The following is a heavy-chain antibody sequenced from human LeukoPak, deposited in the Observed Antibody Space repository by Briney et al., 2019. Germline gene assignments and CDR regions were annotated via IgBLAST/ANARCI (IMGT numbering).Heavy chain of an antibody. CDR2: INHSGST. CDR1: GGSFSGYY. J-gene: IGHJ5*02. Sequence: SETLSLTCAVYGGSFSGYYWSWIRQPPGKGLEWIGEINHSGSTNYNPSLKSRVTISVDTSKNQFSLKLSSVTAADTAVYYCARGYWFDPWGQGTLVTVSS. V-gene: IGHV4-34*01. CDR3: ARGYWFDP.